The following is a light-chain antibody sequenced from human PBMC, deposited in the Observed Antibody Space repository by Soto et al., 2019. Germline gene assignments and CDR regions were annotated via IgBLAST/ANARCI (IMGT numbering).Light chain of an antibody. CDR3: QKYSSVPYS. V-gene: IGKV3-15*01. CDR1: QSVSSN. CDR2: GAS. Sequence: EIVMTQSPSTLSVSPGERATLSCRASQSVSSNLAWYQQKPGKAPRLLIYGASTRATGIPARFSGSGSGTEFTLTISRLQPEDVATYYCQKYSSVPYSFGQGTKLEIK. J-gene: IGKJ2*01.